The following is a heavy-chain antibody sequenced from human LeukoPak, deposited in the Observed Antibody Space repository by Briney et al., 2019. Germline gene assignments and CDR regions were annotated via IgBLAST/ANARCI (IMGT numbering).Heavy chain of an antibody. D-gene: IGHD3-16*02. CDR1: GESFSGYY. J-gene: IGHJ4*02. CDR3: ARGAGYDYVWGSYRSNYFDY. V-gene: IGHV4-34*01. CDR2: INHSGST. Sequence: PSETLSLTCAVYGESFSGYYWSWIRQPPGKGLEWIGEINHSGSTNYNPSLKSRVTISVDTSKNQFSLKLSSVTAADTAVYYCARGAGYDYVWGSYRSNYFDYWGQGTLVTVSS.